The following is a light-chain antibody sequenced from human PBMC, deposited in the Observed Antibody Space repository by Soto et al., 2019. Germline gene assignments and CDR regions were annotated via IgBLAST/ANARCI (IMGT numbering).Light chain of an antibody. CDR3: QQYNNWPPWT. V-gene: IGKV3-15*01. CDR1: QSVSSN. CDR2: GAS. J-gene: IGKJ1*01. Sequence: EIVMTQSPATLSVSSGERATLSCRASQSVSSNLAWYQQKPGQAPRLLIYGASTRATGIPARFRGSGSGTEFTLTISSLQSEDFAVYYCQQYNNWPPWTFGQGNKVEIK.